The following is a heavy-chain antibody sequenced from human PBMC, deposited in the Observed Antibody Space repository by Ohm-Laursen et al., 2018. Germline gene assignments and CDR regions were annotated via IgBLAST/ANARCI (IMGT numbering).Heavy chain of an antibody. J-gene: IGHJ6*02. V-gene: IGHV4-39*07. CDR2: IYHSGNT. Sequence: PSDTLSLTCTVSGGSISSSSYYWGWIRQPPGKGLEWIGSIYHSGNTYYNPSLRGRVTISVDTSKNQFSLKLSSVTAADTAVYYCAKTDYSGYEYYYYGMDVWGQGTTVTVSS. CDR3: AKTDYSGYEYYYYGMDV. CDR1: GGSISSSSYY. D-gene: IGHD5-12*01.